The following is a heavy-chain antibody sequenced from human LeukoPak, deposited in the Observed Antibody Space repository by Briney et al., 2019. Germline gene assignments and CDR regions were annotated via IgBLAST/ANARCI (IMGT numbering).Heavy chain of an antibody. J-gene: IGHJ4*02. CDR2: ISSSSSTI. V-gene: IGHV3-48*01. D-gene: IGHD6-6*01. Sequence: GGSLRLSCAASGFTFSSYSMNWVRQAPGKGLEWVSYISSSSSTIYYADSVKGRFTISRDNAKNSLYLQMNSLRAEDTAVYYCARGITARPLDYWGQGTLVTVSS. CDR3: ARGITARPLDY. CDR1: GFTFSSYS.